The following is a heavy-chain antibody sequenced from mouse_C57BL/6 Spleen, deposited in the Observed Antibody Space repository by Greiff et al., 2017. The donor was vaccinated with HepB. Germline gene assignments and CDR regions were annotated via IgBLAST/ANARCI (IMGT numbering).Heavy chain of an antibody. D-gene: IGHD2-4*01. V-gene: IGHV1-61*01. CDR2: IYPSDSET. CDR1: GYTFTSYW. Sequence: QVQLQQPGAELVRPGSSVKLSCKASGYTFTSYWMDWVKQRPGQGLEWIGNIYPSDSETHYNQKFKDKATLTVDKSSSTAYMQLSSLTSEDSAVYYCARGKYDYGFDYWGQGTTLTVSS. CDR3: ARGKYDYGFDY. J-gene: IGHJ2*01.